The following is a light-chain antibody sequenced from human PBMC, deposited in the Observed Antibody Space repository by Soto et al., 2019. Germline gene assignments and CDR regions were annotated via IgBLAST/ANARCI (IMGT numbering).Light chain of an antibody. CDR2: DVS. V-gene: IGKV3-20*01. J-gene: IGKJ4*01. CDR3: QQYGTSPLT. Sequence: EVVLTQSPGTLSMSPGDRATLSCRASQSVPGSDVAWYQQKPGQAPRLLIYDVSSRATGTPERFSGSGSGTDFTLNIGRLEPEDFAVYYWQQYGTSPLTFGGGTKVEIK. CDR1: QSVPGSD.